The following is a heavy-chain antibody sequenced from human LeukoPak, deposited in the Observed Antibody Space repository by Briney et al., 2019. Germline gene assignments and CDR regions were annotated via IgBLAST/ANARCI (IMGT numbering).Heavy chain of an antibody. J-gene: IGHJ4*02. V-gene: IGHV1-2*02. CDR3: AREGAPQLSSYFDH. CDR2: INPNTGGT. Sequence: ASVRVSCKASGYTFTAYYIHWVRQAPGQGLEWMGWINPNTGGTNFAQRFQGRVTMTRDTSINTAYMELSSLRSDDTAMYYCAREGAPQLSSYFDHWGQGTLVTVSS. CDR1: GYTFTAYY. D-gene: IGHD1-1*01.